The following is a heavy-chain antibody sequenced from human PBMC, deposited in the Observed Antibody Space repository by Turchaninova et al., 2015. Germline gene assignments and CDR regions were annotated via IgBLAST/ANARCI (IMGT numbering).Heavy chain of an antibody. CDR1: GDSVRSNYY. CDR2: LYHSGRG. J-gene: IGHJ4*02. CDR3: ARNRSHYFDS. D-gene: IGHD6-13*01. V-gene: IGHV4-38-2*01. Sequence: GLVKPSETLSLTCAVSGDSVRSNYYWAWIRQPPEKGLEWIGSLYHSGRGTYNPSLEGRVTMSVDTSKNQFSLELNSVTAADTAVYSCARNRSHYFDSWGQGTLVTVSS.